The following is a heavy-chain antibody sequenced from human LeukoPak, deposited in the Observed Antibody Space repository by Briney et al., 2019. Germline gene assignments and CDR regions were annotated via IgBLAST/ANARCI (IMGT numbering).Heavy chain of an antibody. CDR2: IYYSGST. V-gene: IGHV4-59*08. J-gene: IGHJ6*02. D-gene: IGHD3-10*01. Sequence: SETLSLTCTVSGGSISSYYWSWIRQPPGKGLEWIGYIYYSGSTNYNPSLKSRVTISVDTSKNQFSLKLSSVTAADTAVYYCARLPMGSGSYYYYYGMDVWGQGTTVTVSS. CDR1: GGSISSYY. CDR3: ARLPMGSGSYYYYYGMDV.